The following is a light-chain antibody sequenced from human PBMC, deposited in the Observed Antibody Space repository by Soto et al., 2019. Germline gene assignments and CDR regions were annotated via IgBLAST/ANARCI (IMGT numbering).Light chain of an antibody. CDR2: GAS. J-gene: IGKJ1*01. V-gene: IGKV3-20*01. CDR1: QSVSSSY. Sequence: EIVLTQSPGILSLSPGERATLSCRASQSVSSSYLAWYQQKPGQAPRLLIYGASSRATGIPDRFSGSGSGTDFTLTISRLETEDFAVYYCQQSGSSPPTWAFGQGTKVEIK. CDR3: QQSGSSPPTWA.